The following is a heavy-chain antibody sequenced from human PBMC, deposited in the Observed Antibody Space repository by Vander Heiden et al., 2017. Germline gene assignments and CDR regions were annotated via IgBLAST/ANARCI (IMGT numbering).Heavy chain of an antibody. Sequence: EVQLVESGGGLVKPGGSLRLSCAASGFTFSRYSMNWVRQAPGKGLEWVSSISSSSSYIYYADSVKGRFTISRDNAKNSLYLQMNSLRAEDTAVYYCARGERSAAGTGDYWGQGTLVTVSS. J-gene: IGHJ4*02. CDR2: ISSSSSYI. D-gene: IGHD6-13*01. CDR3: ARGERSAAGTGDY. CDR1: GFTFSRYS. V-gene: IGHV3-21*01.